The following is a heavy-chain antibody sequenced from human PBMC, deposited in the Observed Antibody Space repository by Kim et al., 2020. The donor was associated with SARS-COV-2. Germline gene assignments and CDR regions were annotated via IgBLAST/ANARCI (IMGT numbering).Heavy chain of an antibody. Sequence: GGSLRLSCAASGFTFSSYAMSWVRQAPGKGLEWVSAISGSGGSTYYADSVKGRFTISRDNSKNTLYLQMNSLRAEDTAVYYCAKGQEGAGITIFGVVIIPFDYWGQGTLVTVSS. V-gene: IGHV3-23*01. CDR1: GFTFSSYA. J-gene: IGHJ4*02. CDR2: ISGSGGST. CDR3: AKGQEGAGITIFGVVIIPFDY. D-gene: IGHD3-3*01.